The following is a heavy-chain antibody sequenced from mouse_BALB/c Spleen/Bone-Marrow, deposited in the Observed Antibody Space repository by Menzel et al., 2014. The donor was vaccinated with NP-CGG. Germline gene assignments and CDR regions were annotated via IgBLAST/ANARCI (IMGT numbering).Heavy chain of an antibody. CDR3: ARRHCYGGHYWCFDV. CDR1: GYTFTIYW. Sequence: GAELVKPGASVKLSCKASGYTFTIYWMHWVKQRPGQGLEWIGEIDPSDSDANYNRKFKGKATLTVDKSSTKAYMQLSSLTSEDSTVYYCARRHCYGGHYWCFDVWGAGPTVTVSS. J-gene: IGHJ1*01. V-gene: IGHV1-69*02. D-gene: IGHD1-1*02. CDR2: IDPSDSDA.